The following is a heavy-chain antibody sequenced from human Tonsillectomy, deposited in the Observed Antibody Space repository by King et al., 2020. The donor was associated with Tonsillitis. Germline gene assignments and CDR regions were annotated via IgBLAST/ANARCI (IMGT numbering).Heavy chain of an antibody. D-gene: IGHD6-19*01. V-gene: IGHV3-23*04. CDR1: GFSFSNFA. J-gene: IGHJ6*03. CDR3: AKPPLSSGWSYYYYYYMDV. CDR2: ISGSGGNT. Sequence: VQLVESGGGLVQPGGSLRLSCAASGFSFSNFAMNWVRQAPGKGLEWVSSISGSGGNTYYTDSVKGRFTISRDNSKNTLYLQMSSLRAEDTAIYYCAKPPLSSGWSYYYYYYMDVWGKGTTVTVSS.